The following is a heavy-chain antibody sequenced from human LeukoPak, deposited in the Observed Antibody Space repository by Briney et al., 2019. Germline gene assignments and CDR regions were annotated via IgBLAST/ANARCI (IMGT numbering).Heavy chain of an antibody. J-gene: IGHJ5*02. Sequence: GASVKVSCKASGYTFTSYDINWVRQATGQGLEWMGWMNPNSGNTGYAQKFQGRVTITGNTSISTAYMELSSLRSEDTAVYYCARSIVGSGGFDPWGQGTLVTVSS. CDR3: ARSIVGSGGFDP. CDR2: MNPNSGNT. D-gene: IGHD1-26*01. V-gene: IGHV1-8*03. CDR1: GYTFTSYD.